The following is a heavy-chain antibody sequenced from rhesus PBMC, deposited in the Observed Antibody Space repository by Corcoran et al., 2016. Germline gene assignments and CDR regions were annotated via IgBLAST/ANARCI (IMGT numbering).Heavy chain of an antibody. D-gene: IGHD2-39*02. CDR1: GGSISCHY. V-gene: IGHV4S11*01. Sequence: QVQLQESGPGLVKPSETLSLTCTVSGGSISCHYWNTFLQPTGKVLEWVGNIYGDGSSSNNNPSIKSRVTLSRDTSKNQVSLRLKSVTAADTAVYFCARRRGGGDFFGLDSWGQGVVVTVSS. CDR2: IYGDGSSS. J-gene: IGHJ6*01. CDR3: ARRRGGGDFFGLDS.